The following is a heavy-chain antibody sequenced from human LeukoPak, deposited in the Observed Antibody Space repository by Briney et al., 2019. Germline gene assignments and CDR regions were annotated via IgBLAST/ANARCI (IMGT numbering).Heavy chain of an antibody. CDR1: GGTFSSYA. J-gene: IGHJ5*02. CDR2: IIPILDIA. D-gene: IGHD2-15*01. V-gene: IGHV1-69*04. CDR3: ARDLPPGSGGSWSWFDP. Sequence: ASVKVSCKASGGTFSSYAISWVRQAPGQGLEWMGRIIPILDIANYAQKFQGRVTITADKSTSTAYMELSSLRSEDTAVYYCARDLPPGSGGSWSWFDPWGQGTLVTVSS.